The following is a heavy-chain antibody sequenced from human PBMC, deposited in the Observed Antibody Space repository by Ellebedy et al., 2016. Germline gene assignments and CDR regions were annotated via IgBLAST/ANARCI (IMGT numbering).Heavy chain of an antibody. CDR2: INSDGSST. CDR3: ARAGKLGAESFS. D-gene: IGHD7-27*01. CDR1: GFTFSSYA. V-gene: IGHV3-74*01. Sequence: GESLKISXAASGFTFSSYAMHWVRQAPGKGLVWVSRINSDGSSTSYADSVKGRFTISRDNAKNTLYLQMNSLRAEDTAVYYCARAGKLGAESFSWGQGTLVTVSS. J-gene: IGHJ5*02.